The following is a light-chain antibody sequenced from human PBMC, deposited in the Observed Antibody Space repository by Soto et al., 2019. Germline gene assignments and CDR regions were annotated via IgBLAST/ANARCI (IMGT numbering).Light chain of an antibody. J-gene: IGKJ1*01. CDR2: GAS. V-gene: IGKV3-20*01. CDR1: QSVSSGY. Sequence: EIVLTQSPGTLSLSPGERATLSCRASQSVSSGYLAWYQQKPGQAPSLLIYGASSRATGIPDRFSGSGSGTDFTLTISRLEPEDFAVYFCQQYGDSPWTFGQGTRVDFK. CDR3: QQYGDSPWT.